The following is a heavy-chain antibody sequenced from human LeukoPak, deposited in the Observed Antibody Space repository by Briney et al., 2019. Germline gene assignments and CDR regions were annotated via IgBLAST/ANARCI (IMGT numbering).Heavy chain of an antibody. D-gene: IGHD1-26*01. CDR1: GFTFSSYW. Sequence: GGSLRLSCVASGFTFSSYWMSWVRQAPGKGLEWVANIKQDGSEKYYVDSVKGRFTISRDNAKNSLYLQMNSLRAEDTAVYYCARDLRELRYWGQGTLVTVSS. CDR3: ARDLRELRY. J-gene: IGHJ4*02. V-gene: IGHV3-7*01. CDR2: IKQDGSEK.